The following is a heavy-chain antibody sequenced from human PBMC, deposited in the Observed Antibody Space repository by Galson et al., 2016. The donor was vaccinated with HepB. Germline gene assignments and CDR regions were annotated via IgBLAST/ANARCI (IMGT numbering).Heavy chain of an antibody. D-gene: IGHD4-17*01. J-gene: IGHJ4*02. CDR3: ARVGYGDFLED. Sequence: SLRLSCAGSGYSFKNYAMHWVRQSPVKGLEWVAVISSDGTRKNYVDSVKGRLTISRDNFQNSLYLQMDSLGPEDTAVYYCARVGYGDFLEDWGQGTLVIVSS. CDR1: GYSFKNYA. V-gene: IGHV3-30*04. CDR2: ISSDGTRK.